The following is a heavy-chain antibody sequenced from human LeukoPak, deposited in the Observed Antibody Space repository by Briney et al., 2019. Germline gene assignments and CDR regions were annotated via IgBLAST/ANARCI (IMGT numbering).Heavy chain of an antibody. Sequence: PSETLSLTCTVSGGSISSSSYYWGWIRQPPGKGLEWIGSIYYSGSTYYNPSLKSRVTISVDTSKNQFSLKLSSVTAADTAVYYCAREGVVVIGKSWTYGGLDVWGQGTTVIV. CDR1: GGSISSSSYY. J-gene: IGHJ6*01. CDR2: IYYSGST. CDR3: AREGVVVIGKSWTYGGLDV. D-gene: IGHD2-21*01. V-gene: IGHV4-39*07.